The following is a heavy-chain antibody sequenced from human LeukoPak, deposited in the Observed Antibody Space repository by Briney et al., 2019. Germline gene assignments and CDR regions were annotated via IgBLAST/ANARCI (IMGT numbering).Heavy chain of an antibody. CDR3: ARETTGSRLDF. Sequence: SQTLSLTCTISGDSVSSNGVAWNWIRQSPSRGLEWLGRTYYRSEWYNAYAVSVQSRITINADTSKNQFSLQLNSVTPDDTAVYYCARETTGSRLDFWGQGTLVTVSS. CDR1: GDSVSSNGVA. V-gene: IGHV6-1*01. D-gene: IGHD1-1*01. J-gene: IGHJ4*02. CDR2: TYYRSEWYN.